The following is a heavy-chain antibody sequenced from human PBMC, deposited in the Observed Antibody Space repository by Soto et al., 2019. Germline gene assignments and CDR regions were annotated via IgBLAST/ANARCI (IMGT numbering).Heavy chain of an antibody. CDR3: ATAPSYVWGTFRYTGAFDM. Sequence: QVQLVESGGGVVQPGRSLRLSCAASGFSFNVHGMHWVRQAPGQGLEWVAVIWQDGSKTDYVDCVKGRFTFSSDNSKNTVFLQMSRLRAEDTAVYYCATAPSYVWGTFRYTGAFDMWGQGTMVTVSS. D-gene: IGHD3-16*02. CDR1: GFSFNVHG. CDR2: IWQDGSKT. V-gene: IGHV3-33*03. J-gene: IGHJ3*02.